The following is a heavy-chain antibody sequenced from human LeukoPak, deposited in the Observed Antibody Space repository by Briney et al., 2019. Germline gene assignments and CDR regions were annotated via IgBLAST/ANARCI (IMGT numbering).Heavy chain of an antibody. D-gene: IGHD3-16*01. Sequence: ASVKVSCKASGYTFTSYDINWVRQATGQGLEWMGWMNPNSGNTGYAQKFQGRVTITADESTSTAYMELSSLRSEDTAVYYCARDGGEIGSGSFDIWGQGTMVTVSS. V-gene: IGHV1-8*03. J-gene: IGHJ3*02. CDR1: GYTFTSYD. CDR3: ARDGGEIGSGSFDI. CDR2: MNPNSGNT.